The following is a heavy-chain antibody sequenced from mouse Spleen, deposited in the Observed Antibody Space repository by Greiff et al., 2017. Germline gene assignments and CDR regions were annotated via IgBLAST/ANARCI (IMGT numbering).Heavy chain of an antibody. Sequence: QVQLKQPGAELVKPGASVKLSCKASGYTFTSYWMHWVKQRPGQGLEWIGMIHPNSGSTNYNEKFKSKATLTVDKSSSTAYMQLSSLTSEDSAVYYCARYDSYAMDYWGQGTSVTVSS. J-gene: IGHJ4*01. CDR3: ARYDSYAMDY. CDR2: IHPNSGST. V-gene: IGHV1-64*01. CDR1: GYTFTSYW.